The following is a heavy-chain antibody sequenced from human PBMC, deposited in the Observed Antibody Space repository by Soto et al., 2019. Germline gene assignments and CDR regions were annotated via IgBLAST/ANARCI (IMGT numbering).Heavy chain of an antibody. CDR3: AKGCSVGDNCFPLVS. V-gene: IGHV3-30*18. CDR2: ISNDGSTK. J-gene: IGHJ5*02. Sequence: QMQLVESGGGVVQPGRSLRLSCAASGISLSSYGMHWVRQAPGKGLEWVAVISNDGSTKYHSDSVKGRFTISRDNSKNTVFLQMNSLRPEDTAVYFCAKGCSVGDNCFPLVSWGQGTLVTVSS. CDR1: GISLSSYG. D-gene: IGHD2-15*01.